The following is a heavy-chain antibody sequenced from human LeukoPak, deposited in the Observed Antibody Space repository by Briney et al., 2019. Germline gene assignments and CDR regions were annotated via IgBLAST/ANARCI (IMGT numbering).Heavy chain of an antibody. CDR1: GGSFSGYY. Sequence: PSETLSLTCAVYGGSFSGYYWSWIRQPPGKGLEWIGEINHSGSTNYNPSLKSRVTISVDTSKNQFSLKLGSVTAADTAVYYCARASGYSRSRSYYFDYWGQGTLVTVSS. CDR2: INHSGST. J-gene: IGHJ4*02. D-gene: IGHD6-13*01. CDR3: ARASGYSRSRSYYFDY. V-gene: IGHV4-34*01.